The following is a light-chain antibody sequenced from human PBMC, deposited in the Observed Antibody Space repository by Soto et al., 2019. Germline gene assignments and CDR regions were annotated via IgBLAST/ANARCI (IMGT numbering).Light chain of an antibody. CDR1: FSNIGDNA. V-gene: IGLV1-44*01. CDR3: AAWDDSLNAL. CDR2: LND. J-gene: IGLJ1*01. Sequence: QSVLTQPPSLSATPGQRVNIYCSGSFSNIGDNAVNWYQQLPGAAPKLLIYLNDQRPSGVPDRFSGSKSGTSAFLAISGLQSEDEADYYCAAWDDSLNALFGTGTKV.